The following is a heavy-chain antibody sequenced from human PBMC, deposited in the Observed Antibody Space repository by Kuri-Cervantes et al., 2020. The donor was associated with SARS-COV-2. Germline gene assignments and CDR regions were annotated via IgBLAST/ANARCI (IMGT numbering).Heavy chain of an antibody. J-gene: IGHJ4*02. CDR2: IKQDGSEK. D-gene: IGHD3-16*01. CDR1: GFTFSSYW. CDR3: ARDFGLRTYTQVDY. Sequence: GESLKISCAASGFTFSSYWMSWVRQAPGKGLEWVANIKQDGSEKYYVDSVKGRFTISRDNAKNSLYLQMNSLRAEDTAVYYCARDFGLRTYTQVDYWGQGTLVTVSP. V-gene: IGHV3-7*03.